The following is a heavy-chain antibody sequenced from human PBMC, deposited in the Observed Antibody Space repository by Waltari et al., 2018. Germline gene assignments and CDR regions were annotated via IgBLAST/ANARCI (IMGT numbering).Heavy chain of an antibody. CDR2: IYYRGNT. CDR3: ARYYFGSGSSHFDY. CDR1: GGSISSGTCY. J-gene: IGHJ4*02. Sequence: QLQLQESGPGLVKPSETPSLTCTVSGGSISSGTCYWAWIRQPPGKGLEWIGNIYYRGNTYYRQSLKSRVTISVDTSKNQFSLKLSSVTAADTAVYYCARYYFGSGSSHFDYWGQGTLLTVSS. D-gene: IGHD3-10*01. V-gene: IGHV4-39*01.